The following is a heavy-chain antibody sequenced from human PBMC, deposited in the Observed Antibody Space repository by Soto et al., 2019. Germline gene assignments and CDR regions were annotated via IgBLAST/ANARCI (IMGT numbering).Heavy chain of an antibody. CDR2: ISGGGDYSADT. CDR1: GFTFSTYA. Sequence: GGSLRLSCEASGFTFSTYAMSWVRQAPGKGLEWVSGISGGGDYSADTYFAVSVKGRFTISRDNSKNTLYLQMNSLRAEDTAVYYCAKMPYSSSSGSSEYWGQGTLVAVCS. V-gene: IGHV3-23*01. D-gene: IGHD6-6*01. CDR3: AKMPYSSSSGSSEY. J-gene: IGHJ4*02.